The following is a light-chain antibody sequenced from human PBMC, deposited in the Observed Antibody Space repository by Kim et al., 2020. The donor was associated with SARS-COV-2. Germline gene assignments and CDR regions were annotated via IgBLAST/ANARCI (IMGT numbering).Light chain of an antibody. CDR1: QGISSY. CDR3: QRYNSVPWT. J-gene: IGKJ1*01. V-gene: IGKV1-27*01. CDR2: AAS. Sequence: ASAGDRVTITCRASQGISSYLAWYQQKAGKVPKLLIYAASALQSGVPSRFRGSGSGTDFTLTISSLQPEDVATYYCQRYNSVPWTFGQGTKVDIK.